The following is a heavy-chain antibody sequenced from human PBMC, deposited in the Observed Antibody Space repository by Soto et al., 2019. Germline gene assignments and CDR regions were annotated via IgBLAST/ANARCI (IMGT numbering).Heavy chain of an antibody. Sequence: EVHLLEAGGGLVQPGGSLRLSCAASGFTFRTYAMTWVRQAPGKGLDWVTGVSGNGVDTYYADSVKGRFTISRDNAKNTVYLQMNRLSAEDTAVYYCEKVYDFWSAHDDSFDIWGQGTAVTVNS. J-gene: IGHJ3*02. D-gene: IGHD3-3*01. CDR3: EKVYDFWSAHDDSFDI. CDR1: GFTFRTYA. CDR2: VSGNGVDT. V-gene: IGHV3-23*01.